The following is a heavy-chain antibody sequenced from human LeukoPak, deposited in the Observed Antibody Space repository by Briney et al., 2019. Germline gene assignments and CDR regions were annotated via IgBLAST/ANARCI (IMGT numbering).Heavy chain of an antibody. CDR1: GYTFTGYY. CDR2: INPNSGGT. CDR3: ARVWFGELYENYFDY. J-gene: IGHJ4*02. Sequence: ASVKVSCKASGYTFTGYYMHWVRQAPGQGLEWMGWINPNSGGTNYAQKFQGRVTMTRDTSISTAYMELSRLRSDDTAVYYCARVWFGELYENYFDYWGQGTLVTVSS. D-gene: IGHD3-10*01. V-gene: IGHV1-2*02.